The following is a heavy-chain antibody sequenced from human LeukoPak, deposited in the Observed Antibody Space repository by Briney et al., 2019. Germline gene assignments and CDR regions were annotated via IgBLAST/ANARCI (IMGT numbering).Heavy chain of an antibody. Sequence: SETLSLTCAVYGGSFRGYYWSWLRQPPGKGLEWIGEINHSGSTNYNPSLKSRVTISVDTSKNQFSLKLSSVTAADTAVYYCARIYGSGSYWWFDPWGQGTLVTVSS. J-gene: IGHJ5*02. V-gene: IGHV4-34*01. CDR2: INHSGST. D-gene: IGHD3-10*01. CDR3: ARIYGSGSYWWFDP. CDR1: GGSFRGYY.